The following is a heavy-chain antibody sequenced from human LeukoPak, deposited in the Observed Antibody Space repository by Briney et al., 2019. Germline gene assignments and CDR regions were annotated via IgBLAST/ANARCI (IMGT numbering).Heavy chain of an antibody. D-gene: IGHD3-16*02. CDR1: GYSFTSYW. CDR3: ARGRLGELSSIPYYFDY. Sequence: GESLKISCKGSGYSFTSYWIGWVRQMPGKGLEWMGIIYPRDSDTRYSPSFQGQVTISADKSISTAYLQWSSLKASDTAMYYCARGRLGELSSIPYYFDYWGQGTLVTVSS. CDR2: IYPRDSDT. J-gene: IGHJ4*02. V-gene: IGHV5-51*01.